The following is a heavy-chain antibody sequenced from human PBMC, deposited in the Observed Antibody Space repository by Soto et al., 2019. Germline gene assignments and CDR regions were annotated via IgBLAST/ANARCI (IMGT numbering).Heavy chain of an antibody. CDR3: TPDAPAYGMDV. J-gene: IGHJ6*02. V-gene: IGHV3-15*01. CDR1: GFTFSNAW. Sequence: EVQLVESGGGLVKPGGSLRLSCAASGFTFSNAWMSWVRQAPGKGLEWVGRIKSKTDGGTTDYAAPVKGRFTNSRDDSKNTLYLQMISLKTEDTAVYYCTPDAPAYGMDVWGQGTTVTVYS. CDR2: IKSKTDGGTT.